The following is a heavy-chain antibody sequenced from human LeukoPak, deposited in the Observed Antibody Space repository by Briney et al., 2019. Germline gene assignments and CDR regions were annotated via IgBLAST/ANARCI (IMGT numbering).Heavy chain of an antibody. V-gene: IGHV3-48*03. CDR3: ARVGVVVAATGNLWFDP. D-gene: IGHD2-15*01. CDR2: ISSSGTTI. Sequence: GGSLRLSCAASGFTFSSYEMNWVRQAPGKGVEWVSYISSSGTTIYYADSVKGRFTISRDNAKNSLYLQMNSLRAEDTAVYYCARVGVVVAATGNLWFDPWGQGTLVTVSS. J-gene: IGHJ5*02. CDR1: GFTFSSYE.